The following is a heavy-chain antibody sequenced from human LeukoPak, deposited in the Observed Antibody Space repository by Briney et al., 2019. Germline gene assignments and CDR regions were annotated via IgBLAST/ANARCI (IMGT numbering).Heavy chain of an antibody. J-gene: IGHJ4*02. CDR2: INHSGST. CDR1: GGSFSGYY. CDR3: ARGVVAAPTNFDY. V-gene: IGHV4-34*01. Sequence: SETLSLTCAVYGGSFSGYYWSWIRQPPGKGLEWIGEINHSGSTNYNPSLKSRVTISVDTSKNQFSLKLSSVTAADTAVYYCARGVVAAPTNFDYWGQGTLVTVSS. D-gene: IGHD2-15*01.